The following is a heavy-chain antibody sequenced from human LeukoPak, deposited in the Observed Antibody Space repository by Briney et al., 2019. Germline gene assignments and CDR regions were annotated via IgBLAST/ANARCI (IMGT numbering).Heavy chain of an antibody. D-gene: IGHD2-2*01. CDR1: GGSISSYY. J-gene: IGHJ6*02. Sequence: SETLSLTCTDSGGSISSYYWSWIRQPPEKGLEWIGYISSSGSTNCNPSLKSRVTISVDTSNNQFSLKLTSVTAADTAVYYCARDMLEYCSRTTCYFYGMDVWGQGTTVTVSS. V-gene: IGHV4-59*01. CDR2: ISSSGST. CDR3: ARDMLEYCSRTTCYFYGMDV.